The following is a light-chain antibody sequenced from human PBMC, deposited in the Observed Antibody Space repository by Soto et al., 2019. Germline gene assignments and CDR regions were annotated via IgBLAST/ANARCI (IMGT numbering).Light chain of an antibody. V-gene: IGKV1-5*03. Sequence: DIQMTQSPSTLSASVGDRVTITCRASQSISSWLAWYQRKPGKAPKLLIYRASILESGVPSSFSGSGSGTGFTLTISSLQPDDLATYYCEQYNGYPWTFGQGTKV. J-gene: IGKJ1*01. CDR1: QSISSW. CDR2: RAS. CDR3: EQYNGYPWT.